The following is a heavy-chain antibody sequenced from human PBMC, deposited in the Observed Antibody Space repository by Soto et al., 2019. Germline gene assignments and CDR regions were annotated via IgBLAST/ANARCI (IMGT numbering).Heavy chain of an antibody. CDR2: IIPIFGTA. J-gene: IGHJ4*02. CDR3: AREVAANQGVFGY. CDR1: GGTFSSYA. V-gene: IGHV1-69*01. D-gene: IGHD6-19*01. Sequence: QVQLVQSGAEVKKPGSSVKVSCKASGGTFSSYAISWVRQAPGQGLEWMGGIIPIFGTANYAQKFQGRVTITGEESTRTGYMELGSLRSEDTAVYYCAREVAANQGVFGYWGQGTLVTVSS.